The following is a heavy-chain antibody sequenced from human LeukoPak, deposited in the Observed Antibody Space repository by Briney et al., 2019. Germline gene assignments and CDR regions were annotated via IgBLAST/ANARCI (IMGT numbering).Heavy chain of an antibody. CDR1: GYSISSGYY. CDR2: IYHSGST. Sequence: PSETLSLTCAVSGYSISSGYYWGWIRQPPGKGLEWIGSIYHSGSTYYNLSLKSRVTISVDTSKNQFSLKLSSVTAADTAVYYCASGLWFGEKGFDPWGQGTLVTVSS. V-gene: IGHV4-38-2*01. D-gene: IGHD3-10*01. CDR3: ASGLWFGEKGFDP. J-gene: IGHJ5*02.